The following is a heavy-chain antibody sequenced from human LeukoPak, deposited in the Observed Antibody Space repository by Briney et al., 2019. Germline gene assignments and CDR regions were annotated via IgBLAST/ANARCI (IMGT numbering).Heavy chain of an antibody. V-gene: IGHV3-74*01. D-gene: IGHD6-19*01. Sequence: GGSLRLSCAASGFTFSRYWMHWVRQAPGKGLVWVSRINSDGSSRSYADSVKGRFAISRDNAKNTLDLQMNSLRAEDTAVYYCARVGYSSGWAQSDYYMDVWGKGTTVTVSS. CDR3: ARVGYSSGWAQSDYYMDV. CDR2: INSDGSSR. J-gene: IGHJ6*03. CDR1: GFTFSRYW.